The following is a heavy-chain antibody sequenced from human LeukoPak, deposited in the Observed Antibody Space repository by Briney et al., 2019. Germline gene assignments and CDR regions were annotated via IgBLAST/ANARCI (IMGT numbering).Heavy chain of an antibody. CDR3: ARLGATVTTHVDY. D-gene: IGHD4-17*01. Sequence: ASVKVSCKASGYTFTSYAMHWVRQAPGQRLEWMGWINAGNGNTKYSQKFQGRVAITRDTSASTAYMELSSLRSEDTAVYYCARLGATVTTHVDYWGQGTLVTVSS. CDR1: GYTFTSYA. CDR2: INAGNGNT. J-gene: IGHJ4*02. V-gene: IGHV1-3*01.